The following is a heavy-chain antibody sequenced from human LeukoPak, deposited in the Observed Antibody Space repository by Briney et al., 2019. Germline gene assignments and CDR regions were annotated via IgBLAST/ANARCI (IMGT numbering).Heavy chain of an antibody. CDR3: ARTVDTAMVTIDY. D-gene: IGHD5-18*01. J-gene: IGHJ4*02. CDR2: ISYDGSNK. CDR1: GFTFSSYA. V-gene: IGHV3-30-3*01. Sequence: GGSLRLSCAASGFTFSSYAMHWVRQAPGKRLEWVAVISYDGSNKYYADSVKGRFTISRDNSKNTLYLQMNSLRAEDTAVYYCARTVDTAMVTIDYWGQGTLVTVSS.